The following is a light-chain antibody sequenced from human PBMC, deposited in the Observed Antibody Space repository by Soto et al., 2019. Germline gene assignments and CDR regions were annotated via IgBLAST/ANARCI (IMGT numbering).Light chain of an antibody. CDR3: QPYCSTPLT. CDR2: GAS. J-gene: IGKJ4*01. CDR1: RSVLYSNNKNY. V-gene: IGKV4-1*01. Sequence: VMTPGTDSVSKWLCDSCPLNYSTSRSVLYSNNKNYLAWYQQRPGQPPKLLIYGASTRESGVPDRFRGSGSGTDFTLTIRGLQAEDLAVYYCQPYCSTPLTFGGGTKVDIK.